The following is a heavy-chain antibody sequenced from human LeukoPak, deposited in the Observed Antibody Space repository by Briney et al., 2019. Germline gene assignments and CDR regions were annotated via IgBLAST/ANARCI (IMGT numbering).Heavy chain of an antibody. CDR1: GDSVSSNNCA. J-gene: IGHJ4*02. D-gene: IGHD6-19*01. CDR2: TYYRSKWYN. CDR3: ARDLGNTGWYTFDY. Sequence: SQTLSLTCDISGDSVSSNNCAWNWVRQSPSRGLEWLGRTYYRSKWYNDYAGSLNGRITISPDTSKNQFSLHLNSVTPEDTAVYYCARDLGNTGWYTFDYWGQGTLVTVSS. V-gene: IGHV6-1*01.